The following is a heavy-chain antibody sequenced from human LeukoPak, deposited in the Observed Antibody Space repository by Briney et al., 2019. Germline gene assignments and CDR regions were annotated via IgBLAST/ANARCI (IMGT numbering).Heavy chain of an antibody. CDR1: GGTFSSYA. CDR2: IIPIFGTA. J-gene: IGHJ4*02. D-gene: IGHD7-27*01. CDR3: AGSWELGMARPFDY. V-gene: IGHV1-69*05. Sequence: GASVKVSCKASGGTFSSYAISWVRQAPGQGLEWMGGIIPIFGTANYAQKFQGRVTITTDESTSTAYMELSSLRSEDTAVYYCAGSWELGMARPFDYWGQGTLVTVSS.